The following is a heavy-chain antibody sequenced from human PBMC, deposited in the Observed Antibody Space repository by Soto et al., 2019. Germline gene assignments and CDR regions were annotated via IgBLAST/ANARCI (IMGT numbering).Heavy chain of an antibody. CDR1: GGTFSSDA. J-gene: IGHJ3*02. V-gene: IGHV1-69*06. D-gene: IGHD6-19*01. CDR3: AYLYSSGWYDAPDDAFDI. CDR2: IIPIFGTA. Sequence: SVKVSCKASGGTFSSDAISWVRQAPGQGLEWMGGIIPIFGTANYAQKFQGRVTITADKSTSTAYMELRSLRSDDTAVYYCAYLYSSGWYDAPDDAFDIWGQGTMVTVSS.